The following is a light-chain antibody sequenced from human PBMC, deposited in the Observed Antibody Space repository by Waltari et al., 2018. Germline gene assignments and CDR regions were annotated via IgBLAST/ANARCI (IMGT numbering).Light chain of an antibody. CDR2: KIS. J-gene: IGKJ2*01. Sequence: DIVMTQTPLSSPVTLGQSASIPCRSSQSLVHRNGNTYLSWLHQRPGQPPRLLIYKISYRFSGVPDRFSGRGTVTEFTLKISRVESEDVGCYYCTRATQLPYTFGQGTKLEIK. V-gene: IGKV2-24*01. CDR1: QSLVHRNGNTY. CDR3: TRATQLPYT.